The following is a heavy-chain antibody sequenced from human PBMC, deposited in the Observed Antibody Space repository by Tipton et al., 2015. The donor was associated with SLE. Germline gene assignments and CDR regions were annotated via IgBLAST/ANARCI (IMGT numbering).Heavy chain of an antibody. CDR2: IYHSGST. CDR3: AKRGDWDYYFDY. Sequence: TLSLTCAVSGYSISSGYYWGWIRQPPGKGLGWIGSIYHSGSTYYNPSLKSRVTISVDTSKNQFSLKLSSVTAADTAVYYCAKRGDWDYYFDYWGQGTLVTVSS. J-gene: IGHJ4*02. CDR1: GYSISSGYY. V-gene: IGHV4-38-2*01. D-gene: IGHD3-10*01.